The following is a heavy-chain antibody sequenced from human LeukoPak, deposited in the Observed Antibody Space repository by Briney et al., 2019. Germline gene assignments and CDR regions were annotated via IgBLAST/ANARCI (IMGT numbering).Heavy chain of an antibody. CDR1: GYTFTSYY. J-gene: IGHJ4*02. Sequence: VASVKVSCKASGYTFTSYYMHWVRQAPGQGLEWMGIINPSGGSTSYAQKFQGRVTMTRDTSTSTVYMELSSLRSEDTAVHYCFAPGIAAAGSYYFDYWGQGTLVTVSS. V-gene: IGHV1-46*01. D-gene: IGHD6-13*01. CDR2: INPSGGST. CDR3: FAPGIAAAGSYYFDY.